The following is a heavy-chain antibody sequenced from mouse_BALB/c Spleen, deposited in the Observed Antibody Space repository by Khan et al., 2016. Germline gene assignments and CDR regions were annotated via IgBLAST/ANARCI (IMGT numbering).Heavy chain of an antibody. CDR2: IFPGSGDT. D-gene: IGHD1-1*01. CDR1: DYTFSTYW. J-gene: IGHJ2*01. Sequence: VQLQQSGTVLARPGASVKMSCKASDYTFSTYWLHWVKQRPGQGLEWIGAIFPGSGDTTNNQKFADKAKLTAVTSTNTAYMELSSLTNEDSAVYYATTHYGSSWGKNFFDYWGQGTTLTVSS. CDR3: TTHYGSSWGKNFFDY. V-gene: IGHV1-5*01.